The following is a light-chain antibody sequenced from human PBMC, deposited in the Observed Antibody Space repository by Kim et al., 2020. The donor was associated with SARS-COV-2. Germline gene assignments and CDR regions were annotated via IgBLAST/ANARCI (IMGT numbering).Light chain of an antibody. CDR1: SSDVGGYNY. CDR3: SSYTSSSTWV. CDR2: DVS. V-gene: IGLV2-14*01. J-gene: IGLJ3*02. Sequence: LTQPASVSGSPGQSITISCTGTSSDVGGYNYVSWYQQHPGKAPKLMIYDVSKRPSGVSNRFSGSKSGNTASLTISGLQAEDEADYYCSSYTSSSTWVFGGGTRLTVL.